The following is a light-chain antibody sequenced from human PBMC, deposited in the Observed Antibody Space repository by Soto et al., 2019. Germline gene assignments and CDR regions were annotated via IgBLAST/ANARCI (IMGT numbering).Light chain of an antibody. CDR3: QQYGRSSLL. Sequence: EIVLTPFPGTLSLSPGERATLSCRASQNIGSSYLAWYQHKPGQAPRLLIYGASSRATGIPDRFSGSGSGTDFTLTISRLEPEDFAVYYCQQYGRSSLLFGGGTKVDIK. CDR2: GAS. V-gene: IGKV3-20*01. J-gene: IGKJ4*01. CDR1: QNIGSSY.